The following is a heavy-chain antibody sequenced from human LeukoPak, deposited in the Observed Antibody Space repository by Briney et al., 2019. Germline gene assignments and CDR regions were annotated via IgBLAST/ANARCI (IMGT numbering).Heavy chain of an antibody. CDR3: ARYYYGWDY. J-gene: IGHJ4*02. V-gene: IGHV6-1*01. CDR2: AYYRSKWYN. Sequence: SQTLSLTCAISGDSVSSNSAAWNWIRQSPSRGLEWLGRAYYRSKWYNEYALSVRSRITINADTSKDQCSLHLNSVTPEDTAVPDCARYYYGWDYWGQGTLVTVSS. CDR1: GDSVSSNSAA. D-gene: IGHD3-10*01.